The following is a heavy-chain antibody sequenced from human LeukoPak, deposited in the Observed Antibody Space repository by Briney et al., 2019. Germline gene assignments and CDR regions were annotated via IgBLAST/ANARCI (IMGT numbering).Heavy chain of an antibody. J-gene: IGHJ4*02. V-gene: IGHV3-7*01. Sequence: GGSLKLSCAAPGFTFSNYWMSRVRQAPGKGLEWVAKIKQDGSEKYYVDSVKGRFTISRDNAENSLYLQMNSLRAEDTATYYCAREKYFDSGSHYKYWGQGTLVTVSS. CDR2: IKQDGSEK. CDR1: GFTFSNYW. D-gene: IGHD3-10*01. CDR3: AREKYFDSGSHYKY.